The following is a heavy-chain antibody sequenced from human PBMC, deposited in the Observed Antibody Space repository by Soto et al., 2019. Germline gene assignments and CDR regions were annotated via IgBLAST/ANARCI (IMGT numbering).Heavy chain of an antibody. CDR2: ISPYNGNT. V-gene: IGHV1-18*01. D-gene: IGHD3-22*01. Sequence: QVQLVQSGAEVKKPGASVRVSCRASGYTFTTYDITWVRQAPGQGLEWMGWISPYNGNTNYARKFQGIVTMTTDTSATTAHMELRTLGSDDTAVYYCARGYFYESSGYWSYWGQGTLVTVSS. CDR1: GYTFTTYD. J-gene: IGHJ4*02. CDR3: ARGYFYESSGYWSY.